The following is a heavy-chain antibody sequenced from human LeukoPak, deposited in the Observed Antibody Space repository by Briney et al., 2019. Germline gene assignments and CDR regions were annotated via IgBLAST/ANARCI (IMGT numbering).Heavy chain of an antibody. J-gene: IGHJ1*01. D-gene: IGHD3-22*01. CDR2: INPDSGGT. Sequence: ASVRVSCKASGYTFTDYYMHWVRQAPGQGLEWMGWINPDSGGTNSAQKFQDRVTMTSDTSITTGYMELSRLRSDDTAVYYCARGYYDSSDYEYFQHWGQGTLVTVSS. CDR3: ARGYYDSSDYEYFQH. CDR1: GYTFTDYY. V-gene: IGHV1-2*02.